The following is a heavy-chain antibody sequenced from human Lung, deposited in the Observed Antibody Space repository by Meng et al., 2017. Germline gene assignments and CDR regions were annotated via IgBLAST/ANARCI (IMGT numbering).Heavy chain of an antibody. CDR3: ARGPTTMAHDFDY. CDR2: INHSGST. CDR1: GGSFSDYY. V-gene: IGHV4-34*02. J-gene: IGHJ4*02. D-gene: IGHD4-11*01. Sequence: QVQLELWGAGLLNPSDTLSLTCVVSGGSFSDYYWSWIRQPPGKGLEWIGEINHSGSTNYNPSLESRATISVDTSQNNLSLKLSSVTAADSAVYYCARGPTTMAHDFDYWGQGTLVTVSS.